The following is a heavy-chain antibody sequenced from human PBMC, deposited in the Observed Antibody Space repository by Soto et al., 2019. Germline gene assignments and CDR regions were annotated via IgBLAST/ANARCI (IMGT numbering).Heavy chain of an antibody. V-gene: IGHV3-33*01. CDR3: ARDYYDSSGYPSFDY. D-gene: IGHD3-22*01. CDR2: IWYDGSNK. CDR1: GFTFSSYG. Sequence: HPGGSLRLSCAASGFTFSSYGMHWVRQAPGKGLEWVAVIWYDGSNKYYADSVKGRFTISRDNSKNTLYLQMNSLRAEDTAVYYCARDYYDSSGYPSFDYWGQGTLVTVSS. J-gene: IGHJ4*02.